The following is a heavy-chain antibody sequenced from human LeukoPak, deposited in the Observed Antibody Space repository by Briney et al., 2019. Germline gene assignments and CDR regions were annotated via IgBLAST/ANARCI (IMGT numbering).Heavy chain of an antibody. CDR3: ARDGVYYYDSSGWSYYYYYMDV. J-gene: IGHJ6*03. Sequence: PGGSLRLSCAASGFTFSSYAMSWVRQAPGKGLEWVSTISNSDGSTYYADSVKGRFSISRDNSKNTLYLQMNSLRAEDTAVYYCARDGVYYYDSSGWSYYYYYMDVWGKGTTVTVSS. CDR2: ISNSDGST. CDR1: GFTFSSYA. V-gene: IGHV3-23*01. D-gene: IGHD3-22*01.